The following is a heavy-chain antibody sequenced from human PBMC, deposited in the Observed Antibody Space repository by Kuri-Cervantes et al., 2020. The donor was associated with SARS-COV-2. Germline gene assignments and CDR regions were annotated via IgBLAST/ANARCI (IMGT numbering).Heavy chain of an antibody. CDR2: ISGSGGST. CDR1: GFTFSSYA. CDR3: AKDPYYYDSSGYYYFDWFDP. D-gene: IGHD3-22*01. Sequence: ESLKISCAASGFTFSSYAMSWVRQAPGKGLEWVSAISGSGGSTYYADSVKGRFTISRDNSKNTLYLQMNSLRAEDTAVYYCAKDPYYYDSSGYYYFDWFDPWGQGTRVTGSS. V-gene: IGHV3-23*01. J-gene: IGHJ5*02.